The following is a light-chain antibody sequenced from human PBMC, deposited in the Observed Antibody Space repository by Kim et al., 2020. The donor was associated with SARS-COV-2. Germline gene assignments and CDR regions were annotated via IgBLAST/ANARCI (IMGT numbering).Light chain of an antibody. J-gene: IGLJ2*01. CDR1: SSDVGGYNY. CDR2: DVT. CDR3: CSYAGTYTFV. Sequence: QSALTQPRSVSGSPGQSVTISCTGTSSDVGGYNYVSWYQQHPGKAPKLMIYDVTKRPSGVPDRFYGSKSGNTASLTIYGLQAEDEADYYCCSYAGTYTFVFGGGTKVTVL. V-gene: IGLV2-11*01.